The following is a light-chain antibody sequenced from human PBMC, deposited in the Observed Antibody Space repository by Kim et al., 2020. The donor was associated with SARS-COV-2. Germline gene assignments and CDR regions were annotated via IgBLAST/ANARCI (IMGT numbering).Light chain of an antibody. CDR2: AGS. CDR1: QDIKNN. J-gene: IGKJ5*01. CDR3: QQYQSYPVT. Sequence: DIQMTQSPSSLSASVGDRVTMTCRASQDIKNNLVWFQQKPGKAPRSLIYAGSSLQSGVPSKFSGSGSGTDFTFTISSLQPEDFATYYCQQYQSYPVTFGQGTRLEIK. V-gene: IGKV1-16*02.